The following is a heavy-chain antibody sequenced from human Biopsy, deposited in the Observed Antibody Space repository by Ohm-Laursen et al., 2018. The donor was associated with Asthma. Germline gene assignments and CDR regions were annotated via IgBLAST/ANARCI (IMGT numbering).Heavy chain of an antibody. Sequence: ASVKVSCKISGYTFNRSGITWVRQAPGQGLEWMGWISVYNGNTKVAQKLQDRVTMITDTSTSTAYMELRSLRSDDTAVYFCARAVDYSHYYGIDVWGQGTPVTVS. CDR1: GYTFNRSG. J-gene: IGHJ6*02. CDR2: ISVYNGNT. CDR3: ARAVDYSHYYGIDV. D-gene: IGHD3-10*01. V-gene: IGHV1-18*01.